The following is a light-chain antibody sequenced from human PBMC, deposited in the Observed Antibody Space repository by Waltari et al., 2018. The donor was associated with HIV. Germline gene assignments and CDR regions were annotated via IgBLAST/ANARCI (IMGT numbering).Light chain of an antibody. J-gene: IGLJ2*01. CDR2: EVS. CDR3: SSYTSSSTPSVV. V-gene: IGLV2-14*01. Sequence: QSALTQPASVSGSPGQSITISCTGTSSDVGGYNYVSRYQQHPGKAPKLMIYEVSNRPSGVSNRFSGSKSGNTASLTISGLQAEDEADYYCSSYTSSSTPSVVFGGGTKLTVL. CDR1: SSDVGGYNY.